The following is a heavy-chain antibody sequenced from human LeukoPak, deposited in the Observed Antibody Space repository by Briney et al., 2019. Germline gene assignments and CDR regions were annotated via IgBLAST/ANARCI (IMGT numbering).Heavy chain of an antibody. D-gene: IGHD3/OR15-3a*01. Sequence: GGSLRLSCAASGFTFSSYEMNWVRQAPGKGLEWVANIEEYGNEVQYVDSVKGRFTIFRDNTKTSLYLQMNNLRVEDTAVYYCARPSFRTGSYFDHWGQGALVTVSS. V-gene: IGHV3-7*01. CDR3: ARPSFRTGSYFDH. CDR1: GFTFSSYE. J-gene: IGHJ4*02. CDR2: IEEYGNEV.